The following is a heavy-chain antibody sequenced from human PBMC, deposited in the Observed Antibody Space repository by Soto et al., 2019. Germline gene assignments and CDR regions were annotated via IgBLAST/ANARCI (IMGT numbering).Heavy chain of an antibody. Sequence: GASVKVSCKASGYTFTSYGISWVRQAPGQGLEWMGWISAYNGNTNYAQKLQGRVTMTTDTSTSTAYMEPRSLRSDDTAVYYCARDSKLAAAGTVNYYYGMDVWGQGTTVTVSS. D-gene: IGHD6-13*01. CDR2: ISAYNGNT. CDR3: ARDSKLAAAGTVNYYYGMDV. CDR1: GYTFTSYG. V-gene: IGHV1-18*04. J-gene: IGHJ6*02.